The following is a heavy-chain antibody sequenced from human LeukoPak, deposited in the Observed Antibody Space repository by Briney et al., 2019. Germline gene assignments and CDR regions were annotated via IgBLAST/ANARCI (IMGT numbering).Heavy chain of an antibody. J-gene: IGHJ5*02. CDR1: GYTFSSYA. CDR3: ARDSEQQLSWFDP. CDR2: IIPIFGTA. Sequence: ASVKVSCKASGYTFSSYAISWVRQAPGQGLEWMGGIIPIFGTANYAQKFQGRVTITADKSTSTAYMELSSLRSEDTAVYYCARDSEQQLSWFDPWGQGTLVTVSS. D-gene: IGHD6-13*01. V-gene: IGHV1-69*06.